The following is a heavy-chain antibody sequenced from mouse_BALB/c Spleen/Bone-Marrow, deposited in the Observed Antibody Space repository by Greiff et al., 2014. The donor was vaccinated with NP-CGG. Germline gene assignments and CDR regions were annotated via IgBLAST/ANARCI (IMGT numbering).Heavy chain of an antibody. Sequence: EVQLQQSGTVLARPGASVKMSCKASGYSFTSYWMHWVKQRPGQGLECIGAIYPGNSDTTYNQQFKAKAKLTAVTSASTAYMELSSLTNEDSAFYYCTIFCHYYGYIFDYWGQGTTLTVSS. CDR2: IYPGNSDT. J-gene: IGHJ2*01. D-gene: IGHD1-2*01. V-gene: IGHV1-5*01. CDR3: TIFCHYYGYIFDY. CDR1: GYSFTSYW.